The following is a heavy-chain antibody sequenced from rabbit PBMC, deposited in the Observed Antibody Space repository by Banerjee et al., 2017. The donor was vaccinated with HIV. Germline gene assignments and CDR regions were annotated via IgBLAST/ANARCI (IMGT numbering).Heavy chain of an antibody. J-gene: IGHJ6*01. CDR3: ARDPNYDDYTDFRL. D-gene: IGHD2-1*01. V-gene: IGHV1S45*01. CDR2: IAAGSSGKT. Sequence: EESGGGLVQPEGSLTLTCKASGFDFSSYWTCWVRQAPGKGLEWIACIAAGSSGKTYYASWAKGRFTISKTSSTTVTLQMTSLTAADTATYFCARDPNYDDYTDFRLWGPGTLVTVS. CDR1: GFDFSSYW.